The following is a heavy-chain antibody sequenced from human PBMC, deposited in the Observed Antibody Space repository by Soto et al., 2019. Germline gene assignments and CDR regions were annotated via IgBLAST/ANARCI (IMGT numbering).Heavy chain of an antibody. V-gene: IGHV3-53*04. CDR2: IYSGGST. D-gene: IGHD2-15*01. Sequence: GGSLRLSCTASGFTVSSNYMSWVRQAPGKGLEWVSVIYSGGSTYYADSVKGRFTISRHNSKNTLYLQMNSLRAEDTAVYYCAIDARRYCSGGSCYRAFDIWGQGTMVTVSS. CDR3: AIDARRYCSGGSCYRAFDI. CDR1: GFTVSSNY. J-gene: IGHJ3*02.